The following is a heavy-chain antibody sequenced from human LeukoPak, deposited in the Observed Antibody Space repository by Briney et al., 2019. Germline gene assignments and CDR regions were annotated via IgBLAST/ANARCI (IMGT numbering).Heavy chain of an antibody. D-gene: IGHD6-13*01. CDR2: TYYRSKWYK. CDR1: GDSVSSNSAA. CDR3: ARHPRGHSSSWYKDWYFDL. Sequence: SQTLSLTCAISGDSVSSNSAAWNWIRQSPSRGLEWLGRTYYRSKWYKDYAVSVKSRITINPDTSKNQFSLQLNSVTPEDTDVYYCARHPRGHSSSWYKDWYFDLWGRGTLVTVSS. V-gene: IGHV6-1*01. J-gene: IGHJ2*01.